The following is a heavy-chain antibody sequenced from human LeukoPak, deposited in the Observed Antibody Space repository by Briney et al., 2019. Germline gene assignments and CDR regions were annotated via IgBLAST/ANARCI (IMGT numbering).Heavy chain of an antibody. CDR2: VYYDGSI. CDR1: GDSITSGGYY. CDR3: ARAPPVVVPAASFYYYYMDV. Sequence: SETLSLTCTVSGDSITSGGYYWGWIRQPPGKGLAWIGSVYYDGSIFYNPSLESRVTISVDTSKNQFSLKLSSVTAADTAVYYCARAPPVVVPAASFYYYYMDVWGKGTTVTVSS. V-gene: IGHV4-39*07. J-gene: IGHJ6*03. D-gene: IGHD2-2*01.